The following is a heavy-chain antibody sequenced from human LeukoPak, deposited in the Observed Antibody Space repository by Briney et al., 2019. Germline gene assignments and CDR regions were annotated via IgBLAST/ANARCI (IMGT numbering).Heavy chain of an antibody. CDR1: GFTFSSYA. J-gene: IGHJ3*02. D-gene: IGHD2-15*01. Sequence: DPGGFLRLSCAASGFTFSSYALSWVRQPPGKGLELVSTISAPGGNTYYADSVTGRFTISRDSSKSTLYLQMNSLRAEDTAVYYCAKGGGYSRNAFDIWGQGTMVTVSS. CDR3: AKGGGYSRNAFDI. V-gene: IGHV3-23*01. CDR2: ISAPGGNT.